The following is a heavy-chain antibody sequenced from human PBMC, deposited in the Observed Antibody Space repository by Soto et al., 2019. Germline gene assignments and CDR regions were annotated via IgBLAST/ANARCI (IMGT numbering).Heavy chain of an antibody. V-gene: IGHV4-59*01. CDR3: ARDHHGDYSSDY. Sequence: PSETLSLTYTVSGGSIISYYWSWIRQPPGKGLEWIGYIYYSGSTNYNPSLKSRVTMTTDTSTTTAYMELRSLRSDDTAVYYCARDHHGDYSSDYWGQGTLVTVS. D-gene: IGHD2-21*02. J-gene: IGHJ4*02. CDR1: GGSIISYY. CDR2: IYYSGST.